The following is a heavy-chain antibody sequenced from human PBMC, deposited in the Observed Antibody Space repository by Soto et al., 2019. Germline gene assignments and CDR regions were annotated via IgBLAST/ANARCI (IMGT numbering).Heavy chain of an antibody. CDR1: GGSFNGYY. Sequence: QVQLQQWGAGLLKPSETLSLTCAVYGGSFNGYYWTWIRQPPGKGLEWIGEINHSRTTNYNPSLRSVTTTSEETSKNQISLKRTSVTAAATAVYYCARRFCTSTSCLHGFDPWGRGTLVTVSS. CDR3: ARRFCTSTSCLHGFDP. CDR2: INHSRTT. D-gene: IGHD2-2*01. V-gene: IGHV4-34*01. J-gene: IGHJ5*02.